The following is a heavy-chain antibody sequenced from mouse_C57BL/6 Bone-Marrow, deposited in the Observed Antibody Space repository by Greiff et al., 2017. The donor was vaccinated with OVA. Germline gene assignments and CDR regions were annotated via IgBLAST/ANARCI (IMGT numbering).Heavy chain of an antibody. V-gene: IGHV1-39*01. CDR1: GYSFTDYN. CDR3: ARGAGLWSGNYPRAMDY. J-gene: IGHJ4*01. CDR2: INPNYGTT. Sequence: SGPELVKPGASVKISCKASGYSFTDYNMNWVKQSNGKSLEWIGVINPNYGTTSYNQKFKGKATLTVDQSSSTAYMQLNSLTSEDSAVYYCARGAGLWSGNYPRAMDYWGQGTSVTVSS. D-gene: IGHD2-1*01.